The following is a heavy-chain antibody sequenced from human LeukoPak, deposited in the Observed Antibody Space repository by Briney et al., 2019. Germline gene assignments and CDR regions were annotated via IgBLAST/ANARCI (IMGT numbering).Heavy chain of an antibody. CDR3: ARDGPPLHGYYPIFDY. Sequence: ASVKVSCKASGYTFTSYGISWVRQAPGQGLEWMGWISAYNGNTNYAQKLQGRVTMTTDTSTSTAYMELRSLRSDDTAVYYCARDGPPLHGYYPIFDYWGQGTLVTVSS. D-gene: IGHD3-22*01. J-gene: IGHJ4*02. CDR1: GYTFTSYG. V-gene: IGHV1-18*01. CDR2: ISAYNGNT.